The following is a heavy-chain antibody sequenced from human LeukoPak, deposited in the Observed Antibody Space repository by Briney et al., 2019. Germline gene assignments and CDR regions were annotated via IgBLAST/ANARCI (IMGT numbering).Heavy chain of an antibody. CDR3: AKGGKWDVTPFDY. J-gene: IGHJ4*02. CDR1: GFTFSSYA. Sequence: GRSLRLSCAVSGFTFSSYAMHWVRQAPGKGLEWVAVISYDGSNKYYADSVKGRFTISRDNSKNTLYLQMNSLRAEDTAVYYCAKGGKWDVTPFDYWGQGTLVTVSS. V-gene: IGHV3-30-3*01. CDR2: ISYDGSNK. D-gene: IGHD1-26*01.